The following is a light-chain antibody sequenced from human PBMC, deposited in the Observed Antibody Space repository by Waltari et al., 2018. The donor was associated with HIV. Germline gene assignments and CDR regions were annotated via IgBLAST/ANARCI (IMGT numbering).Light chain of an antibody. V-gene: IGLV2-23*02. J-gene: IGLJ2*01. Sequence: QSALTQPASVSGSPGQSITISCTGTSSDVGGYNLVSWYQRHPGKAPKLMIYEVSKRPSGVSDCFSGSKSGNTASLTLSGLQAEDEADYYCCAYAGSTTYVIFGGGTKLTVL. CDR2: EVS. CDR3: CAYAGSTTYVI. CDR1: SSDVGGYNL.